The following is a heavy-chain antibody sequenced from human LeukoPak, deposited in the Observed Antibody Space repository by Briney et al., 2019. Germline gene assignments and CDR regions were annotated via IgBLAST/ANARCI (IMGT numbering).Heavy chain of an antibody. J-gene: IGHJ4*02. CDR1: GYTVSSFG. V-gene: IGHV1-18*04. D-gene: IGHD3-10*01. Sequence: ASGKVSCTASGYTVSSFGISWVRQAPGQGLEWMGWISAYNGNINYIEKFQGRVTMTTDTSTSTAYMELRSLRSDDTAVYYCAREQGSGTYYSPVGFDYWGQGTLVTVSS. CDR2: ISAYNGNI. CDR3: AREQGSGTYYSPVGFDY.